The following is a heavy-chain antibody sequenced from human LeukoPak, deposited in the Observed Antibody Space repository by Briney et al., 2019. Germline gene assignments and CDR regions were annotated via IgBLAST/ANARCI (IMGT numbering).Heavy chain of an antibody. CDR3: AREGQGITIFGVALGAFDI. J-gene: IGHJ3*02. D-gene: IGHD3-3*01. V-gene: IGHV1-46*01. CDR1: GYTFTSYY. CDR2: INPSGGST. Sequence: ASVKVSCKASGYTFTSYYMHWVRQAPGQGLEWMGIINPSGGSTSYAQKFQGRVTMTRDTSTSTVYMELSSLRSEDTAVYYCAREGQGITIFGVALGAFDIWGQGTMVTVSS.